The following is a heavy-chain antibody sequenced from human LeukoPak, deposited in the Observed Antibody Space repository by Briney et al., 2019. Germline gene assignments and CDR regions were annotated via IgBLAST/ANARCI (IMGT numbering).Heavy chain of an antibody. J-gene: IGHJ6*02. V-gene: IGHV1-2*04. CDR3: ARDGSIRGYYYGMDV. CDR2: INPNSGGT. CDR1: GYTFSDYY. D-gene: IGHD1-26*01. Sequence: ASVKVSCKASGYTFSDYYMHWVRQAPGQGLEWMGWINPNSGGTNYAQKFQGWVTMTRDTSISTAYIELSRLRSDDTAVYYCARDGSIRGYYYGMDVWGQGTTVTVSS.